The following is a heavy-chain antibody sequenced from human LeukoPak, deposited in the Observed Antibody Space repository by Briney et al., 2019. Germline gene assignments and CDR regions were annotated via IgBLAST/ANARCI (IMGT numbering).Heavy chain of an antibody. Sequence: SETLSLTCTVWGGSISSYYWLYMRPPAGEGLVWIGRIYTSGSTHYNPSLKSRVTMSVDTSKNQFSLKLSSVTAADTAVYYCGRETIFGVEFDYWGQGTLVTVSS. CDR2: IYTSGST. V-gene: IGHV4-4*07. CDR3: GRETIFGVEFDY. D-gene: IGHD3-3*01. CDR1: GGSISSYY. J-gene: IGHJ4*02.